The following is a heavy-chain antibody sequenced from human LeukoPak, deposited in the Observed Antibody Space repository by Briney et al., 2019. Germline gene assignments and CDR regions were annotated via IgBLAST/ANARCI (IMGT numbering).Heavy chain of an antibody. CDR3: ARGPTTVTVRFGFDP. Sequence: PSETLSLTCTVSGYSISSSYYWSWIRQPAGKGLEWIGRIYISGSTNYNPSLKSRVTMSVDTSKNQFSLKLSSVTAADTAIYYCARGPTTVTVRFGFDPWGQGTLVTVSS. CDR1: GYSISSSYY. D-gene: IGHD4-17*01. J-gene: IGHJ5*02. V-gene: IGHV4-4*07. CDR2: IYISGST.